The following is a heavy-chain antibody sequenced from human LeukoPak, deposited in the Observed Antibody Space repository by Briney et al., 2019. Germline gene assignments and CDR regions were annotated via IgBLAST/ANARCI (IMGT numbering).Heavy chain of an antibody. D-gene: IGHD3-22*01. J-gene: IGHJ4*02. CDR3: ARVRYYYDSSGYYYFDY. CDR2: IIPIFGTA. Sequence: SVKVSCKASGYTFTSYYMHWVRQAPGQGLEWMGGIIPIFGTANYAQKFQGRVTITADESTSTAYMELSSLRSEDTAVYYCARVRYYYDSSGYYYFDYWGQGTLVTVSS. V-gene: IGHV1-69*13. CDR1: GYTFTSYY.